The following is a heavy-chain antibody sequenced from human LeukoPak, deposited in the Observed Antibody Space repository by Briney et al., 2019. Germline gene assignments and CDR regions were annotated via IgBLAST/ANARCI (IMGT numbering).Heavy chain of an antibody. Sequence: SETLSLTCTVSGASISSSSYCWGWIRQPPGKGLEWIGSAYYSGNTYYKPSLKSRVTISVDTSKNQFSLKLSSVTAADTAVYYCAGDRITMTVVAPFDIWGQGTRVTVSS. V-gene: IGHV4-39*07. CDR1: GASISSSSYC. D-gene: IGHD3-22*01. CDR2: AYYSGNT. J-gene: IGHJ3*02. CDR3: AGDRITMTVVAPFDI.